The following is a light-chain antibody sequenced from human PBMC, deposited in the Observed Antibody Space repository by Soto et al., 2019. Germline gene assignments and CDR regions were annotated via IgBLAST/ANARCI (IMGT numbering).Light chain of an antibody. CDR3: QQYESFSAT. Sequence: EIVMTQSPATLSVSPGERATLSCRASQSVSTNLAWFHQKPGQPPRLLIYGASTRATGIPARFSGSGSGTQFTLTISGLQPDDFATYYCQQYESFSATFGPGTKVDIK. J-gene: IGKJ1*01. CDR1: QSVSTN. CDR2: GAS. V-gene: IGKV3-15*01.